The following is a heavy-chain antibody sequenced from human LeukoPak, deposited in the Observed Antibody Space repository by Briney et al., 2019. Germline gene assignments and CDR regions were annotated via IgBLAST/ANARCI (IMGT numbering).Heavy chain of an antibody. V-gene: IGHV3-30-3*01. CDR2: ISYDGSNK. D-gene: IGHD2/OR15-2a*01. CDR1: GFTFNNYA. J-gene: IGHJ6*02. CDR3: ASSRGTLGYYGMDV. Sequence: GRSLRLSCAASGFTFNNYAMHWVRQAPGKGLEWVALISYDGSNKYYADSVKGRFTISRDNSKNILYLQMNSLRAEDTAMYYCASSRGTLGYYGMDVWGQGTTVTVSS.